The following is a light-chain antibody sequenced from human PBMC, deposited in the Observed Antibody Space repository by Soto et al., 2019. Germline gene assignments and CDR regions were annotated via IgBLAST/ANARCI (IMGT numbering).Light chain of an antibody. J-gene: IGKJ5*01. CDR3: QQRSNWPQIT. CDR1: QSVSSY. Sequence: ETVLTQSPATLSLSPGERATLSCRASQSVSSYLAWYQQKPGQAPRLLIYDASNRATGIPARFSGSGSGTDFTLTISSLEPEDLAVYYCQQRSNWPQITFGQGTRLEIK. V-gene: IGKV3-11*01. CDR2: DAS.